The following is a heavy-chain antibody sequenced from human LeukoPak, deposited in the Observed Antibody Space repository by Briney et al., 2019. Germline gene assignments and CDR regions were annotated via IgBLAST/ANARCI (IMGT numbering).Heavy chain of an antibody. CDR3: ADYNNTAGWFDP. CDR2: IKQDGSEK. CDR1: GFSFTNYD. D-gene: IGHD4-11*01. Sequence: PGRSLSLSCVASGFSFTNYDIHWVRQAPGKGLEWVANIKQDGSEKYYVDSVKGRFTISRDNARNSLYLQMNSLKAEDTAVYYCADYNNTAGWFDPWGQGTLVTVSS. J-gene: IGHJ5*02. V-gene: IGHV3-7*03.